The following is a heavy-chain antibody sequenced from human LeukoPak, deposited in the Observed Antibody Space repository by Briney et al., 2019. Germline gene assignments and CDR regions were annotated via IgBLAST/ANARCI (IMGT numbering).Heavy chain of an antibody. D-gene: IGHD3-22*01. CDR3: AASPGTSGYMGGTFDY. J-gene: IGHJ4*02. V-gene: IGHV3-9*03. CDR1: GFSFDDYA. CDR2: ISWNSGSL. Sequence: PGGSLRLSCAASGFSFDDYAMHWVRQAPGKGLGWVSGISWNSGSLGYADSVKGRFTISRDNAKNSLYLQMSSLRTGDMALYYCAASPGTSGYMGGTFDYWGQGTLVTVS.